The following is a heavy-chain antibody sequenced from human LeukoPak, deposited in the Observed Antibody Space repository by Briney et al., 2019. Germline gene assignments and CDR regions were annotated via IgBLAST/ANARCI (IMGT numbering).Heavy chain of an antibody. V-gene: IGHV3-30*18. D-gene: IGHD6-19*01. J-gene: IGHJ4*02. Sequence: GGSLRLSCAASGFTFSSYGMHWVRQAPGKGLEWVAVISYDGSNKYYADSVKGRFTISRDNSKNTLYLQMNSLRAEDTAVYYCAKEGERIAVAIDYWGQGTLVTVSS. CDR2: ISYDGSNK. CDR1: GFTFSSYG. CDR3: AKEGERIAVAIDY.